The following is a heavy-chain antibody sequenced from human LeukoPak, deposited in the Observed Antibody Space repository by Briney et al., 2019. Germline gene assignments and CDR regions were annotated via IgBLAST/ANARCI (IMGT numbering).Heavy chain of an antibody. CDR2: LHSGGSA. Sequence: GGSLRLSCAASGFAFDAHAMNWVRQAPGKPLEWVSTLHSGGSAYYADSVKGRFTIFRDTSTNTLWLHMKSLKTDDTAVFYCARGRFLDFFDSWGQGTLVTVSS. J-gene: IGHJ4*02. CDR1: GFAFDAHA. CDR3: ARGRFLDFFDS. D-gene: IGHD3-3*01. V-gene: IGHV3-66*02.